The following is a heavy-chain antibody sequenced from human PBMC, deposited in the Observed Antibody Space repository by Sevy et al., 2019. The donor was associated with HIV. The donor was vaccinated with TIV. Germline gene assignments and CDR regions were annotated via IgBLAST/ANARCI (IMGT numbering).Heavy chain of an antibody. V-gene: IGHV1-24*01. D-gene: IGHD3-22*01. CDR3: ATTKDYYESYGSPFDY. CDR2: FDPEDGET. CDR1: GSTLSRLS. Sequence: ASVKVSCKVSGSTLSRLSMHWVRQVPGKGLEWMASFDPEDGETIYARKFQGRVTMTEATSTDTAYMELSSLRSEDTAVYYCATTKDYYESYGSPFDYWGQGTLVTVSS. J-gene: IGHJ4*02.